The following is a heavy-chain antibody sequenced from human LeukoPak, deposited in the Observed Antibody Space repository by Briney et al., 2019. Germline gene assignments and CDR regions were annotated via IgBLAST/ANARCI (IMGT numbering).Heavy chain of an antibody. J-gene: IGHJ4*02. CDR2: INSDGSTT. D-gene: IGHD6-13*01. CDR1: GFTFSSYW. Sequence: GGSLRLSCAVSGFTFSSYWMHWVRQAPGKGLVWVSRINSDGSTTSYADSVKGRFTISRDNAKNTLYLQMNSLRAEDTAVYYCARERGGLSSSWYFTLDYWGQGTLVTVSS. V-gene: IGHV3-74*01. CDR3: ARERGGLSSSWYFTLDY.